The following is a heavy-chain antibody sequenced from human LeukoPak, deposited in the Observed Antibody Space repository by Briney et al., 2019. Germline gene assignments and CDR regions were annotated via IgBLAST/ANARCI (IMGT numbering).Heavy chain of an antibody. J-gene: IGHJ4*02. CDR3: ARVQRGEMATFDY. Sequence: GGSLRLSCAASGFIFSSYSMSWVRHAPGKGLEWVSSISSSSTYIHYADSLKGRVTISRDNARNSLYLQIDSLRVEDTAVYYCARVQRGEMATFDYWGQGTLVTVSS. CDR1: GFIFSSYS. CDR2: ISSSSTYI. D-gene: IGHD5-24*01. V-gene: IGHV3-21*01.